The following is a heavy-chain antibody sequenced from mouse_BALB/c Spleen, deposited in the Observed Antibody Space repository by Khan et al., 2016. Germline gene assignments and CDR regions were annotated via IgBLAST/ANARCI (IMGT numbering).Heavy chain of an antibody. Sequence: QIQLVQSGPELKKPGETVRISCKASGYTFTTAGMQWVQKMPGKGLKWIGWINTHSGVPKYAEDFKGRFAFSLETSASTAYLQISNLKNEDMATYFCARQDYGSSYDYWYFDVWGAGTTVTVSS. D-gene: IGHD1-1*01. CDR3: ARQDYGSSYDYWYFDV. CDR1: GYTFTTAG. CDR2: INTHSGVP. J-gene: IGHJ1*01. V-gene: IGHV9-4*02.